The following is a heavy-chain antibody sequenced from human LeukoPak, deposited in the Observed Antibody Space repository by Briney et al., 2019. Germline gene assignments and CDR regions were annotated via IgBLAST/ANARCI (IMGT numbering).Heavy chain of an antibody. Sequence: ASVKVSCKASGYTFTGYYMHWVRQAPGQGLEWMGRINPNSGGTNYAQKFQGRVTMTRDTSISTAYMGPGRLGAYDTAGDYFARVGRVGEVGGDYWGQGTLVAVSS. V-gene: IGHV1-2*06. CDR2: INPNSGGT. CDR3: ARVGRVGEVGGDY. CDR1: GYTFTGYY. J-gene: IGHJ4*02. D-gene: IGHD3-10*01.